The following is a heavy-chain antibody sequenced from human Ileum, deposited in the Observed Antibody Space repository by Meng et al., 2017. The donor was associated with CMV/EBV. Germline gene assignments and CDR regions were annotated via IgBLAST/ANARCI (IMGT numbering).Heavy chain of an antibody. D-gene: IGHD1-26*01. J-gene: IGHJ4*02. CDR2: VNANNGYT. Sequence: YTFSNYGIGWVRQAPGQGVEWMGWVNANNGYTDYKPSLQGRGTMTTDTSTSTAYMELRSLRSDDTTVYYCVIDSRSSHSGSYFYFDSWGQGTLVTVSS. V-gene: IGHV1-18*01. CDR3: VIDSRSSHSGSYFYFDS. CDR1: YTFSNYG.